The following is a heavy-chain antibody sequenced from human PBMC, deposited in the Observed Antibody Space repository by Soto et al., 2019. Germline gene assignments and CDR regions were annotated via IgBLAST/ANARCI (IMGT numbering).Heavy chain of an antibody. V-gene: IGHV4-61*08. CDR2: VYFSGST. J-gene: IGHJ5*02. Sequence: PSETLSLTXSVSGDSVSSGDYYWSWIRQPPGKGLEWIGHVYFSGSTNYIPSLKSRLTMSVDTAKNQFSLKLNSVTAADTAVYFCSRIPVDTYFIYWSDPWGQGTQVTVSS. CDR3: SRIPVDTYFIYWSDP. CDR1: GDSVSSGDYY. D-gene: IGHD3-9*01.